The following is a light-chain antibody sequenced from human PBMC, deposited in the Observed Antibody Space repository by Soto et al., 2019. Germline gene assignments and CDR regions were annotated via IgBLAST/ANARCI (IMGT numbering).Light chain of an antibody. J-gene: IGKJ5*01. Sequence: EVVLTQSPGTLSLSPWGRATLSCRASQSVGNSFVAWYQQKPGQPPRLLIYDTSKRATGIPDRFSGSVSGTDFTLSISRVEPEDFAVFYCQQYGTSEIIFGQGTRLEIK. CDR1: QSVGNSF. V-gene: IGKV3-20*01. CDR3: QQYGTSEII. CDR2: DTS.